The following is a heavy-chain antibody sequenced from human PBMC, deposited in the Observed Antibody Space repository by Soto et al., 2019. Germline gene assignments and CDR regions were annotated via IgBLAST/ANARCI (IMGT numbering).Heavy chain of an antibody. CDR2: IHPDGSAT. Sequence: QPGVSLRLSCAASGFTFSSYWMHWVRQAPGKGLVWVSRIHPDGSATNYADSVKGRFTISRDNAKNTLYLQMNSLRAEDTAVFYCGRGGSDSPMAPGYWGQGTLVTVSS. V-gene: IGHV3-74*01. CDR1: GFTFSSYW. D-gene: IGHD5-18*01. CDR3: GRGGSDSPMAPGY. J-gene: IGHJ4*02.